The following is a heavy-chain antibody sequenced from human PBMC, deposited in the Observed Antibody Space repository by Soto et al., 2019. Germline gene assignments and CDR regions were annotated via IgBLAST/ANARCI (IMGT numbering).Heavy chain of an antibody. V-gene: IGHV1-69*08. CDR3: AREPVAGVRLFDY. CDR2: IIPILGIA. Sequence: QVQLVQSGAEVQKPGSSVKVSCKASGGTFSSYTISWVRQAPGQGLEWMGRIIPILGIANYAQKFQDRVTITADKSTSTAYMELSSLRSEDTAVYYCAREPVAGVRLFDYWGQGTLVTVSS. J-gene: IGHJ4*02. D-gene: IGHD6-19*01. CDR1: GGTFSSYT.